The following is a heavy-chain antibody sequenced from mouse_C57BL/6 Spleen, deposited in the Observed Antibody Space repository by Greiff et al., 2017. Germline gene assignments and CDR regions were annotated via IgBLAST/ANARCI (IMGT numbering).Heavy chain of an antibody. V-gene: IGHV1-26*01. CDR2: INPNNGGT. CDR1: GYTFTDYY. Sequence: EVKLQQSGPELVKPGASVKISCKASGYTFTDYYMNWVKQSHGKSLEWIGDINPNNGGTSYNQKFKGKATLTVDKSSSTAYMELRSLTSEDSAVYYCARRGYGPYFDYWGQGTTLTVSS. CDR3: ARRGYGPYFDY. J-gene: IGHJ2*01. D-gene: IGHD1-1*02.